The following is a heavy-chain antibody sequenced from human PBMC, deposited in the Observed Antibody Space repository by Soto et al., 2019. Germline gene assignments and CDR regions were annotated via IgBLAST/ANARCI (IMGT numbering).Heavy chain of an antibody. CDR2: INPNSGGT. V-gene: IGHV1-2*04. CDR3: ARLLRSPSAANGYYYGMDV. J-gene: IGHJ6*02. D-gene: IGHD2-2*01. CDR1: GYTFTGYY. Sequence: GASVKVSCKASGYTFTGYYMHWVRQAPGQGLEWMGWINPNSGGTNYAQKFQGWVTMTRDASISTAYMELSRLRSDDTAVYYCARLLRSPSAANGYYYGMDVWGQGTTVTVSS.